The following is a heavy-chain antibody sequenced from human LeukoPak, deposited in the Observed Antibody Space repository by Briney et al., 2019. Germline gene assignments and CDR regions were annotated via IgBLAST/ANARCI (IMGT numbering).Heavy chain of an antibody. CDR1: GGTFSSYA. CDR3: ATTDYYGSGSYHDH. J-gene: IGHJ4*02. CDR2: IIPIFGTA. D-gene: IGHD3-10*01. V-gene: IGHV1-69*05. Sequence: GSSVKVSCKASGGTFSSYAMSWVRQAPGQGLEWMGRIIPIFGTANYAQKFQGRVTITTDESTSTAYMELSRLRSEDTAVYYCATTDYYGSGSYHDHWGQGTLVTVSS.